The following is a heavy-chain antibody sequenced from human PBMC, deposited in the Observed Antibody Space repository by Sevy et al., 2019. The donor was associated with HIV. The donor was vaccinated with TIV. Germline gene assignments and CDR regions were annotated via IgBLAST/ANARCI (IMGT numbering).Heavy chain of an antibody. V-gene: IGHV1-18*01. D-gene: IGHD6-13*01. CDR1: GYTFTSYG. J-gene: IGHJ6*02. CDR2: ISAYNGNT. CDR3: ARGGSSPHYYYGMDV. Sequence: ASVKVSCKASGYTFTSYGISWVRQAPGQGLEWMGWISAYNGNTNYAQMLQGRVTMTTDTSTSTAYMELRSLRSDDTAVYYCARGGSSPHYYYGMDVWGQGTTVTVSS.